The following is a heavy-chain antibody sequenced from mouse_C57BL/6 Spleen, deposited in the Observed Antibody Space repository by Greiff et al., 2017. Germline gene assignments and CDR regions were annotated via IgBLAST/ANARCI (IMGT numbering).Heavy chain of an antibody. CDR3: ECCPNGSYGAMDY. Sequence: VQLQQSGTELVKPGASVKMSCKASGYAFTSYWMNWVKQRPGQGLEWIGHINPSNGGPNYNEKFKSKATLTVDKSSSTAYMQLSRLTSADSAVYDGECCPNGSYGAMDYWGQGTSVTVSS. D-gene: IGHD1-1*02. CDR1: GYAFTSYW. CDR2: INPSNGGP. V-gene: IGHV1-53*01. J-gene: IGHJ4*01.